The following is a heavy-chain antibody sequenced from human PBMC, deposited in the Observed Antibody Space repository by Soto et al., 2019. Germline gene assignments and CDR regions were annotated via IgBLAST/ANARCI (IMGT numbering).Heavy chain of an antibody. V-gene: IGHV3-30-3*02. CDR1: GFPFSTYS. D-gene: IGHD1-7*01. J-gene: IGHJ4*02. CDR2: ISYDGTYI. Sequence: HPGGSMRLSCAASGFPFSTYSMFWVRKTPGKGLDWVAAISYDGTYIFYADPVKGRFTISRDNPKNTLYLQMNSLRVEDTAVYYCAKKAGSGTSSLKYFDYWGLGTLVTVSS. CDR3: AKKAGSGTSSLKYFDY.